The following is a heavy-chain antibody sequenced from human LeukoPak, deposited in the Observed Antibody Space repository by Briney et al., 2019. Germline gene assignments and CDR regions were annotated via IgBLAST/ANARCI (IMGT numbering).Heavy chain of an antibody. J-gene: IGHJ5*02. V-gene: IGHV1-69*05. CDR2: IIPIFGTA. CDR3: ARDLDSSSWNWFDP. CDR1: GGTFSSYA. D-gene: IGHD6-13*01. Sequence: SVKVSCKASGGTFSSYAISWVRQAPGQGLEWMGRIIPIFGTANYAQKFQGRVTITTDESTSTAYMGLSSLRSEDTAVYYCARDLDSSSWNWFDPWGQGTLVTVSS.